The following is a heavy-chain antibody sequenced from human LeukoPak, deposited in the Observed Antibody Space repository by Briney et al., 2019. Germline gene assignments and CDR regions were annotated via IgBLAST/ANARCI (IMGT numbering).Heavy chain of an antibody. CDR2: IYSGGST. D-gene: IGHD3-22*01. Sequence: PGGSLRLSCEASGFTVSNNYMNWVRQAPGEGLEWVSVIYSGGSTYYADSVKGRFTISRDNSKNTLYLQMNSLRAEDTAVYYCARDYYYDSSGYRIFDYWGQGTLVTVSS. CDR3: ARDYYYDSSGYRIFDY. J-gene: IGHJ4*02. CDR1: GFTVSNNY. V-gene: IGHV3-66*01.